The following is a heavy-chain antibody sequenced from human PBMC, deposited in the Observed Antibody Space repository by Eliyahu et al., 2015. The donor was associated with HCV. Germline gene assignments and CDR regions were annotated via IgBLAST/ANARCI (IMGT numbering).Heavy chain of an antibody. V-gene: IGHV3-23*01. CDR1: GFTFSNSA. CDR2: INLSGDTT. J-gene: IGHJ4*02. Sequence: EVQLLESGGGLVQPGESLRLSCATSGFTFSNSAMSWVRQAPGKGLEWVSAINLSGDTTHYANSVKGRFTISRDNSKNTLYLQMNSLRVEDTALYYCATYCSGGNCFGWGDDWGQGILVSVSS. CDR3: ATYCSGGNCFGWGDD. D-gene: IGHD2-15*01.